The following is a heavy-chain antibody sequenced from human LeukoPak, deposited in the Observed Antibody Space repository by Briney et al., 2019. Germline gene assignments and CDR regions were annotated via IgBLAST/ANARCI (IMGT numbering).Heavy chain of an antibody. CDR3: ASYKYSSSWYSH. CDR1: GGSFSGNY. V-gene: IGHV4-34*01. D-gene: IGHD6-13*01. Sequence: PSETLSLTCAVYGGSFSGNYWSWIRQPPGKGLEWIGEINHSGSTNYNPSLKSRVTISVDTSKNQFSLKLSSVTAADTAVYYCASYKYSSSWYSHWGQGTLVTVSS. CDR2: INHSGST. J-gene: IGHJ4*02.